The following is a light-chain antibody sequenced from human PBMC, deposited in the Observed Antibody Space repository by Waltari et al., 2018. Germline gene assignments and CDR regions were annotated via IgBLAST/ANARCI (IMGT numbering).Light chain of an antibody. V-gene: IGLV2-11*01. Sequence: QSALTQPRSVPGSPGQSVTISCTGTSSDVGGYNYVSWYQQHPGKAPKLMIYDVSKRPAGVPDRFSGAKSGNTASLTSSGLQAEDEADYYCCSYAGSFVVFGGGTKLTVL. CDR1: SSDVGGYNY. J-gene: IGLJ2*01. CDR3: CSYAGSFVV. CDR2: DVS.